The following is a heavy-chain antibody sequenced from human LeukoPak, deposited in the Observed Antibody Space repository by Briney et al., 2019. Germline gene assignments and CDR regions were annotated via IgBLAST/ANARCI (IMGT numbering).Heavy chain of an antibody. J-gene: IGHJ4*02. CDR2: ISGSGGST. V-gene: IGHV3-23*01. CDR3: AKDSRFPGIVVVPSVSYDYFDY. D-gene: IGHD2-2*01. Sequence: GGSLRLSCAASGFTFSSYAMSWVRQAPGKGLEWVLAISGSGGSTYYADSVKGRFTISRDNSKNTLYLQMNSLRAEDTAVYYCAKDSRFPGIVVVPSVSYDYFDYWGQGTLVTVSS. CDR1: GFTFSSYA.